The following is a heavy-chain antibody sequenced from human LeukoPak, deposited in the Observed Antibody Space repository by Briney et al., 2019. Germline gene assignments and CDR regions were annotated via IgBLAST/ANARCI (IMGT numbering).Heavy chain of an antibody. CDR3: ARGLGYCTSTTCLLPFDY. CDR1: GFTASTYY. D-gene: IGHD2-2*01. V-gene: IGHV3-53*01. J-gene: IGHJ4*02. CDR2: IYSGGST. Sequence: GGSLRLSCAASGFTASTYYMTWVRQAPGKGLECVSVIYSGGSTYYADSVKGRFTVSRGNSKNTLYLQMNSLRAEDTAMYYCARGLGYCTSTTCLLPFDYWGQGTLVTVSS.